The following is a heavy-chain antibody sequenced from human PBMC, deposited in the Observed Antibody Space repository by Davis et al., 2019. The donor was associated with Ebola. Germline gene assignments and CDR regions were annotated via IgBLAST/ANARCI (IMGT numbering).Heavy chain of an antibody. CDR1: GFTFSIYS. CDR3: TKSMTTLSTGAGTTWDV. V-gene: IGHV3-48*01. D-gene: IGHD4-11*01. J-gene: IGHJ6*01. CDR2: ISSGSNTM. Sequence: GESLKISCAASGFTFSIYSMNWVRQAPGKGLEWVSYISSGSNTMYYADSVKGRFTISRDNSKNTLYLQMNSLRAEDTAVYYCTKSMTTLSTGAGTTWDVWGKGTTVTVSS.